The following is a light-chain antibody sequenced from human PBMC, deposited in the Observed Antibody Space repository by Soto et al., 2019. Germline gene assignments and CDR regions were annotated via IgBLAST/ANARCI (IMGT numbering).Light chain of an antibody. CDR3: QQYASAPFT. CDR2: GAS. J-gene: IGKJ2*01. CDR1: QTVGSSY. Sequence: EIELTQSPSTLSLSPGERATLSCRASQTVGSSYLAWYQQRPGQTPRLLIYGASSRATGIPDRFSGSGSGTDFTLTISRLEPEDFAVYHCQQYASAPFTFGQGTRLEIK. V-gene: IGKV3-20*01.